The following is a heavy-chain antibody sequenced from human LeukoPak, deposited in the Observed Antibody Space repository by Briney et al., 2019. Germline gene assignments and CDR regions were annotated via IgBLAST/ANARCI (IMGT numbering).Heavy chain of an antibody. V-gene: IGHV3-21*01. CDR1: GFTFSSYG. CDR3: ASQTAVAGLDDAFDI. CDR2: ISSSSSYI. J-gene: IGHJ3*02. D-gene: IGHD6-19*01. Sequence: GGSLRLSCAASGFTFSSYGMNWVRQAPGKGLEWVSSISSSSSYIYYADSVKGRFTISRDNAKNSLYLQMNSLRAEDTAVYYCASQTAVAGLDDAFDIWGQGTMVTVSS.